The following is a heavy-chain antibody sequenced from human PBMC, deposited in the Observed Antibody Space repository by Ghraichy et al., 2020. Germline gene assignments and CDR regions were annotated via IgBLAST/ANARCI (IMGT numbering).Heavy chain of an antibody. CDR3: AKGDYYVSDY. D-gene: IGHD3-10*02. V-gene: IGHV3-30*18. CDR2: LSYDGSNK. Sequence: SLRLSCAASGFTFSNYGMHWVRQAPGKGLEWVAVLSYDGSNKDYADSVKGRFTISRDNFKNTLYLQMNSLRAEDTAVYYCAKGDYYVSDYWGQGTLVTVSS. J-gene: IGHJ4*02. CDR1: GFTFSNYG.